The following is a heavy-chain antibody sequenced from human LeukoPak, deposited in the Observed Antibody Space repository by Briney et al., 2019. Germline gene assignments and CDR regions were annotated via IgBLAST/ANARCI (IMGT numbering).Heavy chain of an antibody. CDR3: GKNRYSGSLSPFDI. Sequence: GGSLRLSCAASKFAFSSYAMSWVRQAPGKGLEWVSAISGGGGNTYYADSVKGRFTISRGNSKNTLYLQMNSLRAEDTAVYYCGKNRYSGSLSPFDIWGQGIMVTVSS. J-gene: IGHJ3*02. CDR1: KFAFSSYA. V-gene: IGHV3-23*01. D-gene: IGHD1-26*01. CDR2: ISGGGGNT.